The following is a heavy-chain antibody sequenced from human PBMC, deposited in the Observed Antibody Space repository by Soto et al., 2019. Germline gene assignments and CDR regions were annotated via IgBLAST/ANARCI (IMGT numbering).Heavy chain of an antibody. Sequence: ASVKVSCKASGYTFTGYYMHWVRQAPGQGLEWMGWINPNSGGTNYAQKFQGRVTMTRDTSISTAYMELSRLRSDDTAVYYCARGVATSYYYYYGMDVRGQGTTVTVSS. J-gene: IGHJ6*02. D-gene: IGHD5-12*01. CDR3: ARGVATSYYYYYGMDV. V-gene: IGHV1-2*02. CDR1: GYTFTGYY. CDR2: INPNSGGT.